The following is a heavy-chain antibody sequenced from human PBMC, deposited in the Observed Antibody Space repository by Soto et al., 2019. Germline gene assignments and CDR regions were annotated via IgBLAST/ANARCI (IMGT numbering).Heavy chain of an antibody. Sequence: PGGSLRLSCAASGFTFSSYAMHCVRQAPGKGLEWVAVISYDGSNKYYADSVKGRFTISRDNSKNTLYLQMNSLRAEDTAVYYCVIRSRYSNDRAPFAFWGQGSLVIGSS. D-gene: IGHD6-13*01. V-gene: IGHV3-30-3*01. J-gene: IGHJ4*02. CDR1: GFTFSSYA. CDR3: VIRSRYSNDRAPFAF. CDR2: ISYDGSNK.